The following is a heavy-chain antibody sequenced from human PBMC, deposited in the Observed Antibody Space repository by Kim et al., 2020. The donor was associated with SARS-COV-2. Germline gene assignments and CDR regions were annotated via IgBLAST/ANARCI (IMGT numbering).Heavy chain of an antibody. CDR1: GFTFNTYG. Sequence: GGSLRLSCAASGFTFNTYGMHWLRQAPGKGLEWVALISYDGKNKNFVDSVKGRFTISRDNSKNTLYLQMNSLRTEDTAVYYCAKNGGSGSSIYNWFHPWGQRTLVTVSS. CDR3: AKNGGSGSSIYNWFHP. J-gene: IGHJ5*02. V-gene: IGHV3-30*18. CDR2: ISYDGKNK. D-gene: IGHD3-10*01.